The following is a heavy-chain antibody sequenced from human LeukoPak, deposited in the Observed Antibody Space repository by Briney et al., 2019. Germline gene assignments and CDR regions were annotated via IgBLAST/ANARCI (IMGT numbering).Heavy chain of an antibody. CDR3: AKEAGFDVDTVKIES. J-gene: IGHJ4*02. V-gene: IGHV3-23*01. CDR2: VSGSGVST. Sequence: PGGSLRLSCAASGFTFSSYTFSTYAMSWVRQAPGKGLEWVSAVSGSGVSTYYADSVRGRFTISRDNSKNTLYLQMNSLRAEDTAIYYCAKEAGFDVDTVKIESWGQGTLVTVSS. CDR1: GFTFSSYTFSTYA. D-gene: IGHD5-18*01.